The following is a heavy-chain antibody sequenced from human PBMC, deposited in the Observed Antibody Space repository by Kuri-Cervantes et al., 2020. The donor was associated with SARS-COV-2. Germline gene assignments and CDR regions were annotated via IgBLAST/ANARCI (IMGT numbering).Heavy chain of an antibody. D-gene: IGHD3-10*01. CDR1: GGTFSSYA. V-gene: IGHV1-69*13. CDR2: IIPIFGTA. J-gene: IGHJ6*02. Sequence: SVKVSCKASGGTFSSYAISWVRQAPGQGLEWMGGIIPIFGTANYAQKFQGRVTITADESTSTAYMELSSLRSEDTAVYCCARGSYGSGSYWYYYYGMDVWGQGTTVTVSS. CDR3: ARGSYGSGSYWYYYYGMDV.